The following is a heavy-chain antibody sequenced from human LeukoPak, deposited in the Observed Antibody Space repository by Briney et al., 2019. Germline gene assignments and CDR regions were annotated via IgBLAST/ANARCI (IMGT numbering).Heavy chain of an antibody. Sequence: GGSLRLSCAASGFTFSSYAMHWVRQAPGKGLEWVAVISYDGSNKYYADSVKGRFTISRDNSKNTLYLQMNSLRAEDTAVYYCARDQYYYDSSGYYSYYYYYYMDVWGKGTTVTVSS. CDR3: ARDQYYYDSSGYYSYYYYYYMDV. J-gene: IGHJ6*03. CDR2: ISYDGSNK. V-gene: IGHV3-30-3*01. D-gene: IGHD3-22*01. CDR1: GFTFSSYA.